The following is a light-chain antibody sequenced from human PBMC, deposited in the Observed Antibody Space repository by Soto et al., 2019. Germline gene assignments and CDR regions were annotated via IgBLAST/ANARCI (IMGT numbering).Light chain of an antibody. CDR3: QLRENWLIT. CDR2: DAS. Sequence: TWSLYAEEGAPLSCRANQSVSSYSAWYQQKTGQAPRLLIYDASNRATGIPARFSGSGAGTDFTLTICSLQPEDVTVYNSQLRENWLITFCQGTSLE. J-gene: IGKJ5*01. CDR1: QSVSSY. V-gene: IGKV3-11*01.